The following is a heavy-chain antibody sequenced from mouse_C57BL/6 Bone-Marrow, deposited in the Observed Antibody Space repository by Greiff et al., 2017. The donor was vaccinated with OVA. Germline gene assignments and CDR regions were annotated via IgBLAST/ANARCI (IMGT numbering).Heavy chain of an antibody. D-gene: IGHD2-3*01. J-gene: IGHJ1*03. CDR1: GYTFTSYG. CDR2: IYPSSGNT. V-gene: IGHV1-81*01. CDR3: ARSGYYPV. Sequence: QVQLQQSGAELARPGASVKLSCKASGYTFTSYGISWVKQRTGQGLEWIGEIYPSSGNTYYNEKFKGKATLTADKSSSTAYMELRSLTSEDSAVYFCARSGYYPVWGTGTTGTVSS.